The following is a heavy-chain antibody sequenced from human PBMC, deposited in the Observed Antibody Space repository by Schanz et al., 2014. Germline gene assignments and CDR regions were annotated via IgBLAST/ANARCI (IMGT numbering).Heavy chain of an antibody. CDR1: GFPFSTYS. J-gene: IGHJ3*02. CDR3: VSEDMVRWIRAFDI. V-gene: IGHV3-21*01. D-gene: IGHD3-10*01. CDR2: IRSDNNYI. Sequence: EVQLVESGGGLVKPGGSLRLSCVASGFPFSTYSIHWVRQAPGKGLEWVSYIRSDNNYIYYAGSVKGRFTISRDNAKNALFLQITSLTAEDTSVYYCVSEDMVRWIRAFDIWGQGTMVTVSS.